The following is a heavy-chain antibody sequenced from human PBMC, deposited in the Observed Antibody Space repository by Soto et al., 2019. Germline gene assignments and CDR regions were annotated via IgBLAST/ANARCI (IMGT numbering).Heavy chain of an antibody. D-gene: IGHD6-13*01. CDR3: AKDQGLAAAGTTHSPAEV. J-gene: IGHJ6*04. V-gene: IGHV3-23*01. CDR2: ISGSGGST. CDR1: GFTFSSYA. Sequence: PGGSLRLSCAASGFTFSSYAMSWVRQAPGKGLEWVSAISGSGGSTYYADSVKGRFTISRDNSKNTLYLQMNSLRAEDTAVYYCAKDQGLAAAGTTHSPAEVWGKGTTVTVSS.